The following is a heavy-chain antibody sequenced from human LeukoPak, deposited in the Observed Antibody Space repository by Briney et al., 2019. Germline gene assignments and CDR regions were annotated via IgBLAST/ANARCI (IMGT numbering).Heavy chain of an antibody. Sequence: AGGSLRLSCAASGFTFSSYSMNWVRQAPGKGLEWVSSISSSSSYIYYADSVKGRLTISRDNAKNSLYLQMNSLRAEDTAVYYCARAIFGVVHDAFDIWGQGTMVTVSS. V-gene: IGHV3-21*01. CDR1: GFTFSSYS. J-gene: IGHJ3*02. CDR2: ISSSSSYI. CDR3: ARAIFGVVHDAFDI. D-gene: IGHD3-3*01.